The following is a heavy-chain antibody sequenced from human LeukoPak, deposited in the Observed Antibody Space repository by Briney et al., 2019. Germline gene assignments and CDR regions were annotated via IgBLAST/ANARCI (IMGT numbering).Heavy chain of an antibody. D-gene: IGHD4-17*01. CDR1: GFTFSNYW. CDR3: ARAQGGDQFDY. Sequence: GGSLRLSCAASGFTFSNYWMSWVRQAPGKGLEWVSVIYSGGSTYYADSVKGRFTISRDNSKNTLYLQMNSLRAEDTAVYYCARAQGGDQFDYWGQGTLVTVSS. V-gene: IGHV3-53*01. CDR2: IYSGGST. J-gene: IGHJ4*02.